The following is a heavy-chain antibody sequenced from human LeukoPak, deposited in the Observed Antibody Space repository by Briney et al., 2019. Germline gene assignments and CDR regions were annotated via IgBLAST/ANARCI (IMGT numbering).Heavy chain of an antibody. CDR3: AGDTDYYDSSGTYYMDV. CDR1: GFTFSGYS. Sequence: GGSLRLSCAASGFTFSGYSMNGFRQAPGKGLKWVSSISSSSSYIYYADSVKGRFTISRDNAKNSLYLQMNSLRAEDTAVYYCAGDTDYYDSSGTYYMDVWGKGTTVTVSS. V-gene: IGHV3-21*01. D-gene: IGHD3-22*01. CDR2: ISSSSSYI. J-gene: IGHJ6*03.